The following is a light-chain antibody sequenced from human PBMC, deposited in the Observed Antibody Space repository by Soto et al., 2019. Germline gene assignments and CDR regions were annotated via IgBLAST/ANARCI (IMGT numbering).Light chain of an antibody. CDR2: DVT. V-gene: IGLV2-8*01. CDR1: SSDIGGYNF. J-gene: IGLJ2*01. Sequence: QSALTQPPSASGSPGQSVTISCTGTSSDIGGYNFVSWYQQHPGKAPKLMIYDVTKRPSGVPDRFSGSKSGNTASLTVSGLQAQDEADYYCISYAGINNLVFGGGTKVTVL. CDR3: ISYAGINNLV.